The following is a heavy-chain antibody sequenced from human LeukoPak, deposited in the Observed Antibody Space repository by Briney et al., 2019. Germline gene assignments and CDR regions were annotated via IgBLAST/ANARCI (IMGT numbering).Heavy chain of an antibody. Sequence: PSETLSLTCAVYGGSLSGYYWSWIRQPPGKGLEWIGEINHSGSTNYNPSLKSRVTISVDTSKNQFSLKLSSVTAADTAVYYCARGGRGYYPRIDYWGQGTLVTVSS. D-gene: IGHD3-3*01. CDR1: GGSLSGYY. CDR3: ARGGRGYYPRIDY. J-gene: IGHJ4*02. CDR2: INHSGST. V-gene: IGHV4-34*01.